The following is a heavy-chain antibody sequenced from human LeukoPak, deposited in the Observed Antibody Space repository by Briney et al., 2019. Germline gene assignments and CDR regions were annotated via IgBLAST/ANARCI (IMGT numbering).Heavy chain of an antibody. CDR1: GGSISSGGYY. CDR2: IYYSGST. D-gene: IGHD6-13*01. CDR3: ARGSTRSSWYTDY. V-gene: IGHV4-31*03. J-gene: IGHJ4*02. Sequence: SQTLSLTCTVSGGSISSGGYYWSWIRQHPGKGLEWIGYIYYSGSTYYNPSLKSRVTISVDTSKNQFSLKLSSVTAADTAVYYCARGSTRSSWYTDYWGQGTLVTVSS.